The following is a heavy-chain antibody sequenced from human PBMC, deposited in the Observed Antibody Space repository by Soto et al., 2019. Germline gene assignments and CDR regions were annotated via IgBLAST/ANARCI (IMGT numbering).Heavy chain of an antibody. CDR1: GFTFSSYA. D-gene: IGHD3-22*01. CDR3: GKDGGGGITMIVVGGFDY. V-gene: IGHV3-23*01. Sequence: EVQLLESGGGLVQPGGSLRLSCAASGFTFSSYAMSWVRQAPGKGLEWVSAISGSGGSTYYADSVKGRFTISRDNSKKPLFLQKSSLGAEDTAVYYWGKDGGGGITMIVVGGFDYWGQGTLVTVSS. CDR2: ISGSGGST. J-gene: IGHJ4*02.